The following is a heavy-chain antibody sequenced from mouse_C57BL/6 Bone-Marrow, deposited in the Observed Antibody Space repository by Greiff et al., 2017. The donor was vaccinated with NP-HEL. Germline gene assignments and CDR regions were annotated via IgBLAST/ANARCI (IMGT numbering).Heavy chain of an antibody. Sequence: EVKVEESGGDLVKPGGSLKLSCAASGFTFSSYGMSWVRQTPDQRLEWVATISSGGGCTYYPDSVKGRFTISRDTAKNTLYLQMSSLTSEDTAMYYCATTVVATRGYFDVWGKGTTVTVSS. CDR3: ATTVVATRGYFDV. J-gene: IGHJ1*03. CDR1: GFTFSSYG. D-gene: IGHD1-1*01. V-gene: IGHV5-6*02. CDR2: ISSGGGCT.